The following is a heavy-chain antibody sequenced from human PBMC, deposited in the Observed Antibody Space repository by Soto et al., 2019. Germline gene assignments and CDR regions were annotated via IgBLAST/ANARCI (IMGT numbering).Heavy chain of an antibody. V-gene: IGHV4-4*07. Sequence: PSETLSLTCTVSGRSMSGYYWSWIRQPAGERLEWIGRIYTSGTTDFTPSLKGRVTMSVDTSKNQFSLKLTSVTAADTALYYCAREDHYDTGYYVVWGQGTQVTVSS. J-gene: IGHJ4*02. CDR2: IYTSGTT. CDR3: AREDHYDTGYYVV. CDR1: GRSMSGYY. D-gene: IGHD3-9*01.